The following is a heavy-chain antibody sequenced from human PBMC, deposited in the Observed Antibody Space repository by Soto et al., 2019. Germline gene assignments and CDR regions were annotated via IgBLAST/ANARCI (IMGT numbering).Heavy chain of an antibody. CDR1: GFTVSSNY. J-gene: IGHJ4*02. D-gene: IGHD5-12*01. Sequence: PWGSLRLSCAASGFTVSSNYMSWVRQAPGKGLEWVSVIYSGGSTYYADSVKGRFTISRDNSKNTLYLQMNSLRAEDTAVYYCAREYSGYDLSDYWGQGTLVTVSS. V-gene: IGHV3-66*01. CDR2: IYSGGST. CDR3: AREYSGYDLSDY.